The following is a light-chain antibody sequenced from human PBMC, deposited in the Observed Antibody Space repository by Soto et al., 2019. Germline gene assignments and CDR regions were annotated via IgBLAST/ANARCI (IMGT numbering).Light chain of an antibody. CDR1: QRMSAW. V-gene: IGKV1-5*01. CDR2: DAS. CDR3: QQYDTYPWT. J-gene: IGKJ1*01. Sequence: DIQMTQSPTTLSASVGDRVIITCRASQRMSAWLAWYQQKPGKAPTLLIYDASSLENGVPSRFSGSGSGTDFTLTISSLQPDDFATYYCQQYDTYPWTFGQGTKLDIK.